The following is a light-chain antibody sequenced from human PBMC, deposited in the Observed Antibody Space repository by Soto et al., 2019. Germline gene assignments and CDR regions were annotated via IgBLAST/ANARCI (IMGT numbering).Light chain of an antibody. CDR3: GTWDSSLSAVV. CDR1: SSNIGNNY. Sequence: QSVLTQPPSVSAAPGQMLTISCSGGSSNIGNNYVSWYQQLPGTAPKLLIYDNNKRPSGIPDRFSGSKSGTSATLDITGLQTGDEADYYCGTWDSSLSAVVFGGGTQLT. CDR2: DNN. V-gene: IGLV1-51*01. J-gene: IGLJ2*01.